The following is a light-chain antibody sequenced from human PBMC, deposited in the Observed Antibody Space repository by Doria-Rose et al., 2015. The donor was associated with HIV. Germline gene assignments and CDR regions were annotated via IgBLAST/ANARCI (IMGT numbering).Light chain of an antibody. V-gene: IGKV3-20*01. J-gene: IGKJ5*01. CDR3: QQYGTSRGT. CDR1: QRVKSSY. Sequence: TQSPGTLSLSPGERATLSCRASQRVKSSYLAWYQHKPGQAPMLLIYDESTRATGIPDRFSGSGSGTDFTLTISRLEPEDVAVYYCQQYGTSRGTFGQGTRLEIK. CDR2: DES.